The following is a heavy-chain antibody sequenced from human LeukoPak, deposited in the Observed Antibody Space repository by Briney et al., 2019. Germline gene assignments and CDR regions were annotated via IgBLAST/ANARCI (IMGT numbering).Heavy chain of an antibody. V-gene: IGHV1-3*01. CDR1: GYTFTTYA. D-gene: IGHD2-21*02. J-gene: IGHJ6*02. CDR2: INAGNGNI. CDR3: ARGPLAYCGGDCYNDYGMDV. Sequence: ASVKVSCKTSGYTFTTYAIHWVRQAPGQRLEWMGWINAGNGNIKYSQKFQGRVTMTRNTSISTAYMELSSLRSEDTAVYYCARGPLAYCGGDCYNDYGMDVWGQGTTVTVSS.